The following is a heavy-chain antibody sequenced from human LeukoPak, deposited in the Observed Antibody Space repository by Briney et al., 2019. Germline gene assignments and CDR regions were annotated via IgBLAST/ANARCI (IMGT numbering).Heavy chain of an antibody. D-gene: IGHD3-10*01. CDR3: ARQTSSGGFDY. J-gene: IGHJ4*02. CDR2: IYTSGRT. Sequence: PSETLSLTCTVSGASINSYYWSWIRQPAGKGLEWIGRIYTSGRTNYNPSLKSRLTMSEDTSKNQFSLKLGSATAADTAMYYCARQTSSGGFDYWGQGTLVTVSS. V-gene: IGHV4-4*07. CDR1: GASINSYY.